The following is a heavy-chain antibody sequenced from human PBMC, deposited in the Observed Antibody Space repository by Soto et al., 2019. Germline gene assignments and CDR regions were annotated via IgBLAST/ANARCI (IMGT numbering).Heavy chain of an antibody. Sequence: ASVKVSCKASGYTFTNYALHWVRQAPGQRLEWMGWINPGNGNTKSSQKFQGRVTITRDTSASTAYMELSSLRSEDTAVYYCARGGDIVVVAADYGMDVWGQGTTLTVSS. CDR3: ARGGDIVVVAADYGMDV. CDR1: GYTFTNYA. D-gene: IGHD2-15*01. V-gene: IGHV1-3*01. CDR2: INPGNGNT. J-gene: IGHJ6*02.